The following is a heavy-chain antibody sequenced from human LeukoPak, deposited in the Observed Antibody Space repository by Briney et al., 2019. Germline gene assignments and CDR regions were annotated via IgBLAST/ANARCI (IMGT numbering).Heavy chain of an antibody. Sequence: PGGSLRLSCVVSGFTLGSFSMHWVRQAPGMGLQYVSAINYGGGATYYADSVKGRFTTSRDNSKNTLYLQMDSLRAEDMAVYFCARVAGSGYFDYWGQGTLVTVSS. V-gene: IGHV3-64*02. CDR1: GFTLGSFS. D-gene: IGHD6-19*01. CDR2: INYGGGAT. CDR3: ARVAGSGYFDY. J-gene: IGHJ4*02.